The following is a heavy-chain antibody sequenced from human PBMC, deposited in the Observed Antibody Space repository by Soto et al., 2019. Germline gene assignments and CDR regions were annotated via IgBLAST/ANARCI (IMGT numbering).Heavy chain of an antibody. Sequence: PSKTLSLTCAVYVVAFSGYDWSCIGHPPGKWLEWMGEINHSGITNYNPSLKSRVTISVDTSKNHFSLKLSSVTTADKAAYSCVRGGRDFWSGYRYSSYGMHVWGQGTTVTVSS. D-gene: IGHD3-3*01. CDR2: INHSGIT. CDR1: VVAFSGYD. V-gene: IGHV4-34*01. CDR3: VRGGRDFWSGYRYSSYGMHV. J-gene: IGHJ6*02.